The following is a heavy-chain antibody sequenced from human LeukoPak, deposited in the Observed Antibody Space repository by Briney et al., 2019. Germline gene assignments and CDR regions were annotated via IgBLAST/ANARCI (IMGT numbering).Heavy chain of an antibody. V-gene: IGHV4-39*07. Sequence: SETLSLTCVLSGGSIRDDTHNCGWIRQSPGRGLEWIGSFSYRGSTYSGPSLRSRLVMSLDTSKNQSSPKLSSVTAADTALYYCVIFDSGSDGAYDIWGQGTAVTVSS. CDR1: GGSIRDDTHN. J-gene: IGHJ3*02. CDR3: VIFDSGSDGAYDI. CDR2: FSYRGST. D-gene: IGHD3-10*01.